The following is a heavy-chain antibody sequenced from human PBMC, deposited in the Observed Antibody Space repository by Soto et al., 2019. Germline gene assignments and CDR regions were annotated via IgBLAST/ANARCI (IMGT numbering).Heavy chain of an antibody. CDR2: IYYSGST. D-gene: IGHD2-8*01. V-gene: IGHV4-31*03. Sequence: SETQSLTCTVSGGSISSGGYFWSWIRQHPGKGLEWIGFIYYSGSTYYNPSLKSRVTISVDTSKNQFSLKLSSVTAADTAVYYCARAERVLLTTLGTNYYYYYGMDVWGQGTTVTVSS. CDR1: GGSISSGGYF. J-gene: IGHJ6*02. CDR3: ARAERVLLTTLGTNYYYYYGMDV.